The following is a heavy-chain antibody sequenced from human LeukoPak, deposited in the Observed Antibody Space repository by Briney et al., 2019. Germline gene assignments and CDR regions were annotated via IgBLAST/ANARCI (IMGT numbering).Heavy chain of an antibody. Sequence: TSETLSLTCTVSGGSISTSNYYWGWIRQPPGKGLEWIGNIFYSGSTYYSPSLRSRVTISLDTSRNQFSLKLNSVTAADTALYYCAREGILGAVDYWGQGTLVTVSS. D-gene: IGHD1-26*01. J-gene: IGHJ4*02. V-gene: IGHV4-39*07. CDR2: IFYSGST. CDR3: AREGILGAVDY. CDR1: GGSISTSNYY.